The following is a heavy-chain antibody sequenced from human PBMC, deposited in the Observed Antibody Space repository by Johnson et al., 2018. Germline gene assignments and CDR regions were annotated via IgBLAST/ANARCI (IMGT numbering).Heavy chain of an antibody. CDR3: LKDMGCSNSTRPYRYSYMDV. Sequence: EVQLVESGGAVVEPGGSLRLSCEASGFTFDDHAMHWVRQTPGKGLEWVSVVSWAGDSTHYADSVKGRFTMSRDNSRLAVYLQMTSLRSEDTALYYWLKDMGCSNSTRPYRYSYMDVWCKGTKVTVSS. V-gene: IGHV3-43D*03. CDR2: VSWAGDST. CDR1: GFTFDDHA. D-gene: IGHD2-2*01. J-gene: IGHJ6*03.